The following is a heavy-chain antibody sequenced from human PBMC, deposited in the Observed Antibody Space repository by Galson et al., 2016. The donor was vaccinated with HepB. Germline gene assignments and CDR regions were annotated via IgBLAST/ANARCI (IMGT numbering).Heavy chain of an antibody. CDR2: ISSSSSSI. V-gene: IGHV3-21*01. Sequence: SLRLSCAASGFTFSSYSINWVRQAPGKGLEWVSSISSSSSSIHYADSVKGRFTISRDNAKNSLYLEVNSLRAEDTAVYYCARVIGATDGMDVWGQGTTVTVSS. CDR1: GFTFSSYS. J-gene: IGHJ6*02. D-gene: IGHD3-10*01. CDR3: ARVIGATDGMDV.